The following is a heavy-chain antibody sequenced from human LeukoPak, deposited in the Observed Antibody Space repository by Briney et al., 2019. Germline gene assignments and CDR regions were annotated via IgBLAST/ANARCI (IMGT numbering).Heavy chain of an antibody. CDR2: VWYDGSNK. D-gene: IGHD6-6*01. V-gene: IGHV3-33*08. J-gene: IGHJ6*02. CDR1: GFTLSGFA. CDR3: ASEYSTSSLYYYGMDV. Sequence: GTSLRLSCAASGFTLSGFAMHWVRQAPGKGLEWVAVVWYDGSNKYYADSVKGRFTISRDNSKNTLYLQMNSLRAEDTAVYYCASEYSTSSLYYYGMDVWGQGTTVTVSS.